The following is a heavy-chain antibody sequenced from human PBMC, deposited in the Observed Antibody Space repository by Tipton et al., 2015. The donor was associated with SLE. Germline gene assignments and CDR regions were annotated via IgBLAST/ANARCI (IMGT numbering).Heavy chain of an antibody. CDR1: GFTFSSYA. V-gene: IGHV3-23*01. CDR2: ISGSGGST. CDR3: AKSPAPDWYFDL. J-gene: IGHJ2*01. Sequence: SLRLSCAASGFTFSSYAMSWVRQAPGKGLEWVSAISGSGGSTYYADSVKGRFTISRDNSKNTLYLQMNSLRAEDTAVYYCAKSPAPDWYFDLWGRGTLVTVSS.